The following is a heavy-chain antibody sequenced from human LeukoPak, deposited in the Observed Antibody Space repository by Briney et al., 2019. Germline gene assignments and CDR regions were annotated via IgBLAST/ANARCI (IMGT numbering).Heavy chain of an antibody. V-gene: IGHV3-64*01. CDR1: GFTFSSYV. CDR3: ASRNSGWYYDY. D-gene: IGHD6-19*01. CDR2: ISGSGGST. Sequence: GGSLRLSCAASGFTFSSYVMHWVRQAPGKGLEYVSAISGSGGSTYYANSVKGRFIISRDNAKNTLYLQLGSLRDEDMAVYYCASRNSGWYYDYWGQGALVTVSS. J-gene: IGHJ4*02.